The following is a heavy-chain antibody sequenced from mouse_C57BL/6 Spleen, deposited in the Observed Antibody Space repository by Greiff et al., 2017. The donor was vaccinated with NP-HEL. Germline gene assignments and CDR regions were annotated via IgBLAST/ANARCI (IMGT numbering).Heavy chain of an antibody. CDR2: IDPSDSET. CDR3: AGAGACCSDYGGFAY. J-gene: IGHJ3*01. D-gene: IGHD2-13*01. CDR1: GYTFTSYW. V-gene: IGHV1-52*01. Sequence: QVQLQQSGAELVRPGSSVKLSCKASGYTFTSYWMHWVKQRPIQGLEWIGNIDPSDSETHYNQKFKDKGTLTVDKSSSTAYMQLSSLTSEDSAVYYCAGAGACCSDYGGFAYWGQGTLVTVSA.